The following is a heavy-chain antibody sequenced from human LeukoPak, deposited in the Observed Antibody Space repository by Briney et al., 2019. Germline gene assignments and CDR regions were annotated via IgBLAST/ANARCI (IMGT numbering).Heavy chain of an antibody. CDR1: GGSISSYY. J-gene: IGHJ4*02. D-gene: IGHD1-26*01. V-gene: IGHV4-4*07. CDR3: ARENSGSYREFDY. CDR2: IYTSGST. Sequence: SETLSLTCTVSGGSISSYYWSWVRQPAGKGLEWVGRIYTSGSTNYNASLKSRVSMSVDTSKNQFSLKLSSVTAADTAVFYCARENSGSYREFDYWGQGTLVTVSS.